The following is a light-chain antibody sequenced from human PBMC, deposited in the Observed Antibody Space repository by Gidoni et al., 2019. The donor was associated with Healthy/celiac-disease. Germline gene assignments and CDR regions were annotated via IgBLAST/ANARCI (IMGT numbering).Light chain of an antibody. CDR1: NLGDKY. V-gene: IGLV3-1*01. J-gene: IGLJ2*01. Sequence: SYELTPPPSVSVSPGQTASITCSGDNLGDKYACWYQQKPGQSPVLVIYQDSKRPSGIPERFSGSNSGNTATLTISGTQAMDEADYYCQAWDSSTAVLFGGGTKLTVL. CDR3: QAWDSSTAVL. CDR2: QDS.